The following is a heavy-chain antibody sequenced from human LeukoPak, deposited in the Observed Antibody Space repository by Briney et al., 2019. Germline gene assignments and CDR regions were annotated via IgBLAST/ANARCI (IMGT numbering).Heavy chain of an antibody. V-gene: IGHV4-59*01. Sequence: PSETLSLTCTVSGGSISSYYWSWIRQPPGKGLEWIGYIYYSGSTNYNPSLKSRVTISVDTSKNQFSLKLSSVTAADTAVYYCATRGDFLTGYYKGAFEIWGQGTMVTVSS. CDR2: IYYSGST. CDR1: GGSISSYY. CDR3: ATRGDFLTGYYKGAFEI. D-gene: IGHD3-9*01. J-gene: IGHJ3*02.